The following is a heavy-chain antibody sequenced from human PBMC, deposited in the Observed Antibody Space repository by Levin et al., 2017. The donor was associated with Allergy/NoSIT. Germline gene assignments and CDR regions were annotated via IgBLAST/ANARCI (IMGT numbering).Heavy chain of an antibody. CDR2: INHSGST. CDR1: GGSFSGYY. CDR3: ARGSTIFWRGPWGY. D-gene: IGHD3-9*01. J-gene: IGHJ4*02. V-gene: IGHV4-34*01. Sequence: PSETLSLTCAVYGGSFSGYYWSWIRQPPGKGLEWIGEINHSGSTNYNPSLKSRVTISVDTSKNQFSLKLSSVTAADTAVYYCARGSTIFWRGPWGYWGQGTLVTVSS.